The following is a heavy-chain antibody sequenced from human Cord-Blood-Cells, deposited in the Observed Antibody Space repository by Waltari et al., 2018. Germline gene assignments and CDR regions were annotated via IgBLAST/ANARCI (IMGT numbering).Heavy chain of an antibody. V-gene: IGHV4-34*01. CDR3: ARGLGDILTGRSLDAFDI. CDR2: INHSGST. J-gene: IGHJ3*02. CDR1: GGSFSGYY. D-gene: IGHD3-9*01. Sequence: QVQLQQWGAGLLKSSETLSLTCAVYGGSFSGYYWSWIRQPPGKGLEWIGEINHSGSTNSNPSLKSRVTISVDTSKNQFSLKLSSVTAADTAVYYCARGLGDILTGRSLDAFDIWGQGTMVTDSS.